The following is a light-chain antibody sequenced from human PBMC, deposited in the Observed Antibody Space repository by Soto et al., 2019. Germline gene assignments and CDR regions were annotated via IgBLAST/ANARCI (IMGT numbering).Light chain of an antibody. CDR1: QSVSSN. J-gene: IGKJ4*01. CDR2: GAS. V-gene: IGKV3-15*01. Sequence: EIVMTQSPATLSVSPGERATLSCRASQSVSSNLAWYQQKPGQAPRLLIYGASTRATGIPARFSGSGSGTELTLTISSLQSEDFAVHYCQQYNNWPPLTFGGGTQVEIK. CDR3: QQYNNWPPLT.